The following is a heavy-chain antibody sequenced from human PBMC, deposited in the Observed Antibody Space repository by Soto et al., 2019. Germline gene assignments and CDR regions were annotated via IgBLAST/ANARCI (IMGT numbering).Heavy chain of an antibody. Sequence: VGSLRLSCAASGFTFSSYSMNWVRQAPGKGPEWVSSISSSSSYIYYADSVKGRFTISRDNAKNSLYLQMNSLRAEDTAVYYCARDPTIVATIDPDWFDPWGQGTLVTVSS. V-gene: IGHV3-21*01. D-gene: IGHD5-12*01. CDR3: ARDPTIVATIDPDWFDP. CDR2: ISSSSSYI. CDR1: GFTFSSYS. J-gene: IGHJ5*02.